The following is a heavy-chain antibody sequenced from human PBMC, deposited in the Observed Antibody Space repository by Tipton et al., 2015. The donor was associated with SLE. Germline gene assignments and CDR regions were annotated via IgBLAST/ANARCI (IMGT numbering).Heavy chain of an antibody. CDR3: AKDYNHDNADYN. D-gene: IGHD4-17*01. Sequence: SLRLSCIVSGDSIRSSNWWSWVRQPPGKGLEWIGEIHHSGSTNSNPSLKSRVTISVDKSKNQFSLRLSSVTVADTAVYYCAKDYNHDNADYNWGQGTLVIVSS. CDR2: IHHSGST. J-gene: IGHJ4*02. V-gene: IGHV4-4*02. CDR1: GDSIRSSNW.